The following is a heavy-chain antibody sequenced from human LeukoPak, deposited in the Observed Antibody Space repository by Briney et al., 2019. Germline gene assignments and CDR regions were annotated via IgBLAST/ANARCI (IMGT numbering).Heavy chain of an antibody. V-gene: IGHV4-38-2*02. CDR2: IYHSGGT. Sequence: ETLSLTCIVSGYFISNGYFWGWIRQTPEKGLEWIGSIYHSGGTYYNPSLKSRVTISVDTSKNQFSLKLSSVTAADTAVFYCARDGTPRGYFRPQYYYVMDVWGQGTTVTVSS. CDR1: GYFISNGYF. J-gene: IGHJ6*02. CDR3: ARDGTPRGYFRPQYYYVMDV. D-gene: IGHD2/OR15-2a*01.